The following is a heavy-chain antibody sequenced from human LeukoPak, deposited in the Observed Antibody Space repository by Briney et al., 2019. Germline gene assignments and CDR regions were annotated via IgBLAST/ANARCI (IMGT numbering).Heavy chain of an antibody. CDR3: ARVNKRGSYHLFDY. D-gene: IGHD1-26*01. Sequence: GGSLRLSCAASGFTFSSYWMSWVRQAPGKGLEWVANIKQDGSEKYYVDSVKGRFTISRDNAKNSLYLQMNSLRAEDTAVYFCARVNKRGSYHLFDYWGQGTLVTVSS. V-gene: IGHV3-7*01. J-gene: IGHJ4*02. CDR2: IKQDGSEK. CDR1: GFTFSSYW.